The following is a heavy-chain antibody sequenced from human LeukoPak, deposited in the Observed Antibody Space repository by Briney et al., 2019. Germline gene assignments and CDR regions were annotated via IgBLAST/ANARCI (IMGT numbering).Heavy chain of an antibody. D-gene: IGHD4-11*01. V-gene: IGHV4-39*01. J-gene: IGHJ5*02. CDR1: GGSISSSSYY. CDR2: IYYSGST. Sequence: SETLSLTCTVSGGSISSSSYYWGWIRQPPGKGLEWIGSIYYSGSTYYNPSLKSRVTISVDTSKDQFSLKLSSVTAADTAVYYCARRFDYSNYDWVTGWFDPWGQGTLVTVSS. CDR3: ARRFDYSNYDWVTGWFDP.